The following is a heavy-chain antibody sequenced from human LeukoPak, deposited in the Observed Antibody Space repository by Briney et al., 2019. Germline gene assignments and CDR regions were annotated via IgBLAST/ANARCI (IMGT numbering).Heavy chain of an antibody. CDR3: ARTKYCSGGSCYSGSLDY. V-gene: IGHV4-34*01. Sequence: ETLXLTXAXYGGSFSGYYWSWIRQPPGKGLEWIGEINHSGSTNYNPSLKSRVTISVDTSKNQFSLKLSSVTAADTAVYYCARTKYCSGGSCYSGSLDYWGQGTLVTVSS. J-gene: IGHJ4*02. CDR1: GGSFSGYY. D-gene: IGHD2-15*01. CDR2: INHSGST.